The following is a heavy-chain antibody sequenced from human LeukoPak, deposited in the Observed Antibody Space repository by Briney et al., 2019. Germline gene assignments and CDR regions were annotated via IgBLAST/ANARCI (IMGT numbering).Heavy chain of an antibody. CDR1: GGSISSYY. CDR2: IYTSGST. CDR3: ARDHPYYDSSGYHTGVDY. V-gene: IGHV4-4*07. Sequence: SETLSLTCTVSGGSISSYYRSWIRQPAGKGLEWIGRIYTSGSTNYNPSLKSRVTMSVDTSKNQLSLKLSSVTAADTAVYYCARDHPYYDSSGYHTGVDYWGQGTLVTVSS. J-gene: IGHJ4*02. D-gene: IGHD3-22*01.